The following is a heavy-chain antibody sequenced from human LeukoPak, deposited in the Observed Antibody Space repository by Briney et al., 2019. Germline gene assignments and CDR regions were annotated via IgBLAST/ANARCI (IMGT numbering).Heavy chain of an antibody. Sequence: SVKVSCKASGGTFSSYTISWVRQAPGQGLEWMGRIIPILGIANYAQKFQGRVTITADKSTSTAYMELSSLRSEDTAVYYCARDADWYSEFDYWGQGTLVTVSS. V-gene: IGHV1-69*04. J-gene: IGHJ4*02. CDR3: ARDADWYSEFDY. CDR2: IIPILGIA. CDR1: GGTFSSYT. D-gene: IGHD2-21*02.